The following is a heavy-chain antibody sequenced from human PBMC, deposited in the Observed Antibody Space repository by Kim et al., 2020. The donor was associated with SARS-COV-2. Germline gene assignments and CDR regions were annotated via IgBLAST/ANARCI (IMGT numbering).Heavy chain of an antibody. D-gene: IGHD3-10*01. V-gene: IGHV4-31*03. CDR3: ARAITSITMVRGRPIDI. CDR1: GGSISSGGYY. CDR2: IYYSGST. Sequence: SETLSLTCTVSGGSISSGGYYWSWIRQHPGKGLEWIGYIYYSGSTYYNPSLKSRVTISVDTSKNQFSLKLSSVTAADTAVYYCARAITSITMVRGRPIDIWGQGTMVTVSS. J-gene: IGHJ3*02.